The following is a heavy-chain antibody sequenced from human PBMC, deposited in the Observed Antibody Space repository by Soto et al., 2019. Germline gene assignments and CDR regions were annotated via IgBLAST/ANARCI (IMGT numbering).Heavy chain of an antibody. D-gene: IGHD4-17*01. V-gene: IGHV4-31*03. CDR3: ARATVTTIFLVY. CDR2: IYYSGST. J-gene: IGHJ4*02. CDR1: GGSISSGGYY. Sequence: VQLQESGPGLVRPSQTLSLTCTVSGGSISSGGYYWSWIRQHPGKGLEWIGYIYYSGSTYYNPSLKSRVTISVDTSKNQFSLKLSSVTAADTAVYYCARATVTTIFLVYWGQGTLVTVSS.